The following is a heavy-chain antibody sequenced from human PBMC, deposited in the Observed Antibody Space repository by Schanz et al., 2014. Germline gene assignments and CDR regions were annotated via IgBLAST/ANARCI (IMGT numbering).Heavy chain of an antibody. CDR1: GFIFSNSW. Sequence: QVQLVESGGGVVQPGRSRRLSCAASGFIFSNSWMSWVRQAPGKGLEWVALIWYDGSNEYYADSVKGRFTISRDNPKKTLYLQMNSLRAEDTAVYYCARDHQWLARYYMDVWGKGTTVTVSS. V-gene: IGHV3-33*08. J-gene: IGHJ6*03. D-gene: IGHD6-19*01. CDR3: ARDHQWLARYYMDV. CDR2: IWYDGSNE.